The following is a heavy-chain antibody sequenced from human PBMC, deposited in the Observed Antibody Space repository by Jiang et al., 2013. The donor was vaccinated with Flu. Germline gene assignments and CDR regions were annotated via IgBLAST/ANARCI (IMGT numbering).Heavy chain of an antibody. CDR3: AKFSTVTTDNWFDP. CDR1: GGSISSYY. V-gene: IGHV4-59*01. Sequence: GPGLVKPSETLSLTCTVSGGSISSYYWSWIRQPPGKGLEWIGYIYYSGSTNYNPSLKSRVTISVDTSKNQFSLKLSSVTAADTAVYYCAKFSTVTTDNWFDPWGQGTLVTVSS. J-gene: IGHJ5*02. CDR2: IYYSGST. D-gene: IGHD4-17*01.